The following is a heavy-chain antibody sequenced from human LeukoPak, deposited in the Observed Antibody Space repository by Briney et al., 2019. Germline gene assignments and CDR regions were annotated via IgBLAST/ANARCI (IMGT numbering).Heavy chain of an antibody. Sequence: GGSLRLSCAASGFTFSSYSMNWVRQAPGKGLEWVSYISSSSSTIYYADSVKGRFTISRDNAKNSLYLQMNSLRDEDTAVYYCARYDLPTPRGYSSFDYWGQGTLVTVSS. CDR1: GFTFSSYS. J-gene: IGHJ4*02. V-gene: IGHV3-48*02. CDR2: ISSSSSTI. CDR3: ARYDLPTPRGYSSFDY. D-gene: IGHD3-3*01.